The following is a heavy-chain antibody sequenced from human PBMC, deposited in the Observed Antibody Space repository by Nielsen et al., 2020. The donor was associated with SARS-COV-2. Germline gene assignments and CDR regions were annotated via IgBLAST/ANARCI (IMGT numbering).Heavy chain of an antibody. Sequence: WVRQAPGQGLEWMGIINPSGGSTNYAQKFQGRVTITADESTSTAYMELSSLRSEDTAVYYCARIFIAAAVNPRYYYGMDVWGQGTTVTVSS. CDR2: INPSGGST. V-gene: IGHV1-46*01. J-gene: IGHJ6*02. CDR3: ARIFIAAAVNPRYYYGMDV. D-gene: IGHD6-13*01.